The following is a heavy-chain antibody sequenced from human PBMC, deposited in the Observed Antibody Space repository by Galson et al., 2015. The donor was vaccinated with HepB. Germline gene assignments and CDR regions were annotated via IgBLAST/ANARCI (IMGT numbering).Heavy chain of an antibody. J-gene: IGHJ6*02. V-gene: IGHV1-69*06. CDR2: IIPAFGAA. D-gene: IGHD3-10*01. CDR1: GGNFNNFA. CDR3: ARQDYYGSGTYPPWYGLDV. Sequence: SEKVSCKASGGNFNNFAITWVRKAPGQGLEWVGRIIPAFGAANYAQKFQGRLTISADKSTGTAYMDLTNLRSEDTAVYYCARQDYYGSGTYPPWYGLDVWGQGTTVTVSS.